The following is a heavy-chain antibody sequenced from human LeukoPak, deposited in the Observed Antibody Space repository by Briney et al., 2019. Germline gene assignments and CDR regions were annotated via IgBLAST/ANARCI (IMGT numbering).Heavy chain of an antibody. V-gene: IGHV4-39*07. D-gene: IGHD3-10*01. CDR3: ARLGYYYGSGSQGAGTPNDY. Sequence: SETLSLTCTVSGGSISSGDYYWSWIRQPPGKGLEWIGEINHSGSTNYNPSLKSRVTISVDTSKNQFSLKLSSVTAADTAVYYCARLGYYYGSGSQGAGTPNDYWGQGTLVTVSS. CDR1: GGSISSGDYY. J-gene: IGHJ4*02. CDR2: INHSGST.